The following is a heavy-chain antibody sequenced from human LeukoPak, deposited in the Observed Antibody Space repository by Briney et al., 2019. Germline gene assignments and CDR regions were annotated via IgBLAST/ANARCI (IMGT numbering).Heavy chain of an antibody. CDR3: ARVEGSSDAFGI. J-gene: IGHJ3*02. V-gene: IGHV1-2*02. CDR1: GYTFTGYY. CDR2: INPNSGGT. Sequence: ASVKVSCKASGYTFTGYYMHWVRQAPGQGLEWMGWINPNSGGTNYAQKFQGRVTMTRDTSISTAYMELSRLRSDDTAVYYCARVEGSSDAFGIWGQGTMVTVSS. D-gene: IGHD2-15*01.